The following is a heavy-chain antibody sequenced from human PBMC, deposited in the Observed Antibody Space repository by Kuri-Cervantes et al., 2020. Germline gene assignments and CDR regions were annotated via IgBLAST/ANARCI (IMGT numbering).Heavy chain of an antibody. CDR1: GFTFSSYW. J-gene: IGHJ4*02. D-gene: IGHD2-15*01. CDR3: AREVGYCTGGNCYQLRFDY. Sequence: GESLKISCAASGFTFSSYWMSWVRQAPGKGLEWVANIKQDGSEKYYADSVKGRFTISRDNSKNTLYLQMNSLRAEDTAVYYCAREVGYCTGGNCYQLRFDYWGQGTLVTVSS. V-gene: IGHV3-7*01. CDR2: IKQDGSEK.